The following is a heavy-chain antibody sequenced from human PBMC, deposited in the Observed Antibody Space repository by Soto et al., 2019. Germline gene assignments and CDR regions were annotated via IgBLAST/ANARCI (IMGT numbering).Heavy chain of an antibody. J-gene: IGHJ6*02. D-gene: IGHD6-19*01. CDR3: ARAAGYSSATYYYYGMDV. CDR2: IIPIFGTA. CDR1: GGTFSSYA. V-gene: IGHV1-69*13. Sequence: ASVKVSCKASGGTFSSYAISWVRQAPGQGLEWMGGIIPIFGTANYAQKFQGRVTITADESTSTAYMELSSLRSEDTAVYYCARAAGYSSATYYYYGMDVWGQGTTVTVSS.